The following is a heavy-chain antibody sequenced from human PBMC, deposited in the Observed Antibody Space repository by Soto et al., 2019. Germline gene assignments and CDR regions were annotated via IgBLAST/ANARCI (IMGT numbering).Heavy chain of an antibody. CDR1: GFTFSSYS. V-gene: IGHV3-48*02. J-gene: IGHJ6*02. Sequence: GGSLRLSCAASGFTFSSYSMNWVRQAPGKGLEWVSYISSSSSTIYYADSVKGRFTISRDNAKNSLYLQMNSLRDEDKAVYYCARRIAVAVRGEYGMDVWGQGTTVTVSS. D-gene: IGHD6-19*01. CDR2: ISSSSSTI. CDR3: ARRIAVAVRGEYGMDV.